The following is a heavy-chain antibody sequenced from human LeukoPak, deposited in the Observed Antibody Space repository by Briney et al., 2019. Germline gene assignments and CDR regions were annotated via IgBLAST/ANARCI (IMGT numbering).Heavy chain of an antibody. CDR2: IYYSGST. CDR1: GGSISGYF. Sequence: SETLSLTCTVSGGSISGYFWSWIRQPPGKGPEWIGYIYYSGSTNYNPSLKSRVTISADTSKNQFSLKLSSVTTADTAVYYCARGGGWYFYWGQGTLVTVSS. V-gene: IGHV4-59*01. D-gene: IGHD6-19*01. J-gene: IGHJ4*02. CDR3: ARGGGWYFY.